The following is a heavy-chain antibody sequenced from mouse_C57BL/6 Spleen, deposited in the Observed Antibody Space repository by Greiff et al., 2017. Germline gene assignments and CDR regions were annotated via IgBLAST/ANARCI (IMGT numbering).Heavy chain of an antibody. CDR2: IDPEDGDT. V-gene: IGHV14-1*01. CDR3: TPPFYYGSSYGFAY. D-gene: IGHD1-1*01. Sequence: VQLQQSGAELVRPGASVKLSCTASGFNIKDYYMHWVKQRPEQGLEWIGRIDPEDGDTEYAPKFQGKATMTADTSSNTAYLQLSSLTSEDTAVYYCTPPFYYGSSYGFAYWGQGTLVTVSA. CDR1: GFNIKDYY. J-gene: IGHJ3*01.